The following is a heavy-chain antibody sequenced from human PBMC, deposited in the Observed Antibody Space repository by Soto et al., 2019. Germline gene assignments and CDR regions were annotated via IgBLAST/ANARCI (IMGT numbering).Heavy chain of an antibody. Sequence: QVQLQESGPGLVKPSETLSLTCTVSGGSISSYYWSWIRRPPGKGLEWIGYIYYSGSTNYNPSLKSRVTISVDTSKNQFSLKLSSVTAADTAVYYCARVDGGRLEYWGQGTLVTVSS. CDR3: ARVDGGRLEY. D-gene: IGHD3-16*01. CDR1: GGSISSYY. V-gene: IGHV4-59*01. CDR2: IYYSGST. J-gene: IGHJ4*02.